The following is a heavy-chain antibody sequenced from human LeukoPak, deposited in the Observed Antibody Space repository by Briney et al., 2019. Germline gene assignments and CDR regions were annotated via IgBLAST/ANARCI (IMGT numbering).Heavy chain of an antibody. CDR2: INGDGGGT. Sequence: PGGSLRLSCVGSGFTFTNYWIHWIRHVPGKGLVWVSRINGDGGGTSYADSVKGRFTISRDNAKNTVYLQMNSLRFEDTAVYYCARDGGHSTDLDYWGQGILVTVSS. J-gene: IGHJ4*02. CDR3: ARDGGHSTDLDY. D-gene: IGHD2/OR15-2a*01. CDR1: GFTFTNYW. V-gene: IGHV3-74*01.